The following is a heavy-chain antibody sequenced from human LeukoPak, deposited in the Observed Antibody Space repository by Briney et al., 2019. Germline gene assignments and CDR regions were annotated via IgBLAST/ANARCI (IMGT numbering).Heavy chain of an antibody. CDR1: GFTFSSYS. CDR3: ARQEGYSSSSRFDY. V-gene: IGHV3-21*01. Sequence: GGSLRLSCAASGFTFSSYSMNWVRQAPGKGLEWVSSISSSSYIYYADSVKGRFAISRDNAKNSLYLQMNSLRAEDTAVYYCARQEGYSSSSRFDYWGQGTLVTVSS. CDR2: ISSSSYI. D-gene: IGHD6-6*01. J-gene: IGHJ4*02.